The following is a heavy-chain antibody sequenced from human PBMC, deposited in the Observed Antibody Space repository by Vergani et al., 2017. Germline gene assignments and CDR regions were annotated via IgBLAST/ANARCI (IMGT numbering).Heavy chain of an antibody. V-gene: IGHV4-59*01. D-gene: IGHD2-2*02. Sequence: QVQLQESGPGLVKPSETLSLTCTVSGGSISSYYWSWIRQPPGKGLEWIGYIYYSGSTNYNPSLKSRVTISVDTSKNQFSLKLSSVTAADTAVYYCARALGYCSSTSCYSEDAFDIWGQGTMVTVSS. CDR1: GGSISSYY. CDR2: IYYSGST. CDR3: ARALGYCSSTSCYSEDAFDI. J-gene: IGHJ3*02.